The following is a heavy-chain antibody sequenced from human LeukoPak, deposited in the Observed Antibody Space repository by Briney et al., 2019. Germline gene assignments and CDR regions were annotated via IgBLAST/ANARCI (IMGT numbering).Heavy chain of an antibody. V-gene: IGHV4-59*01. D-gene: IGHD4-17*01. CDR2: IYYSGST. Sequence: PSETLSLTCTVSGGSISSYYWSWIRQPPGKGLEWIGYIYYSGSTNYNPSLKSRVTISVDTSKNQFSLKLSSVTAADTAVYYCARDGDYGDYVHFDYWGQGTLVTVSS. CDR1: GGSISSYY. CDR3: ARDGDYGDYVHFDY. J-gene: IGHJ4*02.